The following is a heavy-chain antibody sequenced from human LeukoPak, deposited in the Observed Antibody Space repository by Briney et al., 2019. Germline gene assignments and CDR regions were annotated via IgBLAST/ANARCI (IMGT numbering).Heavy chain of an antibody. CDR3: ARVAWGNGIGTITGWFDP. CDR1: GRSISSYY. D-gene: IGHD3-3*01. J-gene: IGHJ5*02. V-gene: IGHV4-59*01. Sequence: SETLSLTCTVSGRSISSYYWSWIRPPPGKGLEWIGYIYYSGSPTYNPSLKSRVTISVDTSKNQFSLKLSSVTAADTDVYYCARVAWGNGIGTITGWFDPWGQGTLVTVSS. CDR2: IYYSGSP.